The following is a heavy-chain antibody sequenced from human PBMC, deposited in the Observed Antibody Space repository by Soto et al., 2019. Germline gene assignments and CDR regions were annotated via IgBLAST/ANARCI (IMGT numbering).Heavy chain of an antibody. CDR3: ARLGHGDPYYYYYGMDV. CDR2: IDPSDSYT. CDR1: GYSFTSYW. Sequence: GESLKISCKGSGYSFTSYWISWVRQMPGKGLEWMGRIDPSDSYTNYGPSFQGHVTISADKSISTAYLQWSSLKASDTAMYYCARLGHGDPYYYYYGMDVWGQGTTVTVSS. V-gene: IGHV5-10-1*01. J-gene: IGHJ6*02. D-gene: IGHD4-17*01.